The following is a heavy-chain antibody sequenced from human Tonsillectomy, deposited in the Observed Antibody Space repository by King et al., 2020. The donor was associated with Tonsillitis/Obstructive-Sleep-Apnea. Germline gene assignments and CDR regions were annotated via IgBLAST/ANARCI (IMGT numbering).Heavy chain of an antibody. CDR1: GFSLNNARMG. Sequence: TLKESGPVLVKPTETLTLTCSVSGFSLNNARMGVSWIRQPPGKALEWRAYIFSNDEKSYSTSLKSRLTISQDTSKSQVVLIMTNMDPVDTATYYCVRTLYSDSYEYFDYWGQGTLVTVSS. V-gene: IGHV2-26*01. D-gene: IGHD4-11*01. CDR3: VRTLYSDSYEYFDY. J-gene: IGHJ4*02. CDR2: IFSNDEK.